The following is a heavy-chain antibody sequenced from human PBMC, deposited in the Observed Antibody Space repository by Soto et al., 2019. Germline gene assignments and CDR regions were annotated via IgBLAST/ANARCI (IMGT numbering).Heavy chain of an antibody. CDR3: AKGGRQWLVTSDFNY. J-gene: IGHJ4*02. CDR1: GFTFSDYA. D-gene: IGHD6-19*01. Sequence: VQLVESGGGVVQPGRSLRLSCAASGFTFSDYAMHWVRQAPGKWLEWVAAVSPDGRNTHYAASVKGRLTISTDSATSTVSLEMTSLRAEDTAVYYCAKGGRQWLVTSDFNYWGQGARVTVSS. V-gene: IGHV3-30*18. CDR2: VSPDGRNT.